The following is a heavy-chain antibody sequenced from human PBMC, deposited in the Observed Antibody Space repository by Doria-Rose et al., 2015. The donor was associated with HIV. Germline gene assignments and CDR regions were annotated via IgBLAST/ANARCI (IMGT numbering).Heavy chain of an antibody. Sequence: QESGPVLVKPTETLTLTCTVSGVSLSSPGMGVSWIRQPPGRALEWLANIFSDDDRSYKTSLKSRLTTSRGTSKSQVVLTMTDMDPVDTATYYCARIKSSRWYHKYYFDFWGQGTLVIVSA. CDR1: GVSLSSPGMG. CDR2: IFSDDDR. J-gene: IGHJ4*02. D-gene: IGHD6-13*01. CDR3: ARIKSSRWYHKYYFDF. V-gene: IGHV2-26*01.